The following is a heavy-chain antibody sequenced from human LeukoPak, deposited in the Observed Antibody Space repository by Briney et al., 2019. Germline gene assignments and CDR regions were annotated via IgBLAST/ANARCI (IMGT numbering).Heavy chain of an antibody. CDR3: ARDVRYCSSTSCYGRGWFDP. CDR1: DGSISSYY. CDR2: IYTSGST. V-gene: IGHV4-4*07. Sequence: SETLSLTCTVSDGSISSYYWSWIRQPAGKGLEWIGRIYTSGSTNYNPSLKSRVTMPVDTSKNQFSLKLSSVTAADTAVYYCARDVRYCSSTSCYGRGWFDPWGQGTLVTV. J-gene: IGHJ5*02. D-gene: IGHD2-2*01.